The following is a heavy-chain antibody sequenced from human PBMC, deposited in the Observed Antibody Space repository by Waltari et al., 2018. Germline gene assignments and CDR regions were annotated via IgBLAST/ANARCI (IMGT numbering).Heavy chain of an antibody. D-gene: IGHD3-22*01. CDR2: ISYSGGT. J-gene: IGHJ4*02. Sequence: QVQLQQWGAGLLKPSETLSLTCGVNGGSLSGYWWTWIRQPPGKGLEWIGEISYSGGTQYNPSLKSRVTMSLDTSKKQFSLQLTSVTAADTAVYYCARNGPYYSVDYWGQGTLVTVSS. V-gene: IGHV4-34*01. CDR3: ARNGPYYSVDY. CDR1: GGSLSGYW.